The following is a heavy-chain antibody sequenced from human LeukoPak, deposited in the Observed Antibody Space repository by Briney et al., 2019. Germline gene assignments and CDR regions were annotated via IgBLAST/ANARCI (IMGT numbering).Heavy chain of an antibody. Sequence: GGSLRLSCAASGFTFSSYWMHWVRQAPGKGLVWVSRINSDGSSRSYADSVKGRFTISRDNSKNTLYLQMNSLRAEDTAVYYCANLSPTRAHGYYGSGSSDAFDIWGQGTMVTVSS. CDR2: INSDGSSR. D-gene: IGHD3-10*01. CDR1: GFTFSSYW. J-gene: IGHJ3*02. V-gene: IGHV3-74*01. CDR3: ANLSPTRAHGYYGSGSSDAFDI.